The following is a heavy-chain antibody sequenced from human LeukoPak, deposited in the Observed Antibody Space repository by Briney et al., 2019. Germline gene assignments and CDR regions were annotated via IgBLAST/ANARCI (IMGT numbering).Heavy chain of an antibody. D-gene: IGHD3-22*01. J-gene: IGHJ4*02. V-gene: IGHV3-11*01. CDR3: ARGLHLDSSGSLYY. CDR2: ITRENWI. CDR1: RFSVTEYY. Sequence: GSLRLSCAPSRFSVTEYYVTWVRQAPGKGLEWISYITRENWIYYSDSVKGRFTISRDHAKNSVYLEMNSLRADDTAVYYCARGLHLDSSGSLYYWGQGTLVTVSS.